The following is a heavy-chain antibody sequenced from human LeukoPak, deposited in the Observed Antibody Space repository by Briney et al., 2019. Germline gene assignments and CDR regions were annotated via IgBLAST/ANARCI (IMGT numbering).Heavy chain of an antibody. CDR3: VRDRELHY. V-gene: IGHV4-59*01. Sequence: PSETLSLTCTVSGGSISIYYWSWVRQPPGKGLEWIGYIYNSGSTTYNPSFKSRATISVDTSKNQFSLKLTSMTAADTAFYYCVRDRELHYWGQGILVTVSS. J-gene: IGHJ4*02. CDR2: IYNSGST. CDR1: GGSISIYY. D-gene: IGHD1-7*01.